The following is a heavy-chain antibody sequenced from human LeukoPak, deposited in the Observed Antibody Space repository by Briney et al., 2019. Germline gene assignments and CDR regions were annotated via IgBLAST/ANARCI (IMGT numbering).Heavy chain of an antibody. CDR1: GFTFSSYS. Sequence: PGGSLRLSCAASGFTFSSYSMNWVRQAPGEGLEWVAGVSDSGSTTYSADSVKGRFTISRDDSKNTLYLHMNSLRVDDTAIYYCGRGSSETTMFYYYYMDVWGKGTTVIVSS. V-gene: IGHV3-23*01. D-gene: IGHD3-10*01. CDR2: VSDSGSTT. J-gene: IGHJ6*03. CDR3: GRGSSETTMFYYYYMDV.